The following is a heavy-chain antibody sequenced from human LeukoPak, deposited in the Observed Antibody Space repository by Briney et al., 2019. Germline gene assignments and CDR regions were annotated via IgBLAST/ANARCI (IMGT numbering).Heavy chain of an antibody. D-gene: IGHD2-15*01. J-gene: IGHJ6*03. CDR1: GFTFSSYS. CDR2: ISSSSSYI. Sequence: GGSLRLSCAASGFTFSSYSMNWVRQAPGKGLEWVSSISSSSSYIYYADSVKGRFTISRDNAKNSLYLQMNSLRGEDTAVYYCARGPSVVVAATGFYYYYYMDVWGKGTTVTVSS. CDR3: ARGPSVVVAATGFYYYYYMDV. V-gene: IGHV3-21*01.